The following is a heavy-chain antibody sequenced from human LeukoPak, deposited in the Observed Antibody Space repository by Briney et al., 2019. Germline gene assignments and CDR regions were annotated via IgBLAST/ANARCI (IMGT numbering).Heavy chain of an antibody. V-gene: IGHV3-21*01. Sequence: PGGSLRLSCTASGFTFSDCDMNWVRQAPGKGLEWVSSISSSSSYIYYADSGKGRFTISRDNAKNSLYLQMNSLRAEDTAVYYCARGLYGDFDYWGQGTLVTVSS. CDR3: ARGLYGDFDY. CDR2: ISSSSSYI. J-gene: IGHJ4*02. CDR1: GFTFSDCD. D-gene: IGHD4-17*01.